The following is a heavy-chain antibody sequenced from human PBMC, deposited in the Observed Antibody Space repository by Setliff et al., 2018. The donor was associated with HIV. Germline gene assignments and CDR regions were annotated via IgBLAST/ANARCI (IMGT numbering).Heavy chain of an antibody. CDR3: ARVYYDILTGYPQGWFDP. CDR2: IYHSGST. CDR1: GGSISSSSYY. Sequence: NPSETLSLTCTVSGGSISSSSYYWGWIRQPPGKGLEWIGEIYHSGSTNYNPSLKSRVTISVDTSKNQFSLKLTSVTAADTAVYYCARVYYDILTGYPQGWFDPWGQGTLVT. V-gene: IGHV4-39*01. J-gene: IGHJ5*02. D-gene: IGHD3-9*01.